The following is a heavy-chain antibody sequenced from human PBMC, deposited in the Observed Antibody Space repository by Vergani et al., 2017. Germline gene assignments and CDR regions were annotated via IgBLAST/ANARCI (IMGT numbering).Heavy chain of an antibody. CDR1: GFTFSSYG. Sequence: QVQLVESGGGVVQPGRSLRLSCAASGFTFSSYGMHWVRQAPGKGLEWVAVIWYDGSNKYYADSVKGRFTISRDNSKNTLYLQMNSLRAEDTAVYYCATMGGSSWELPYCDYYMDVWGKGTTVTVSS. V-gene: IGHV3-33*01. CDR2: IWYDGSNK. J-gene: IGHJ6*03. D-gene: IGHD1-26*01. CDR3: ATMGGSSWELPYCDYYMDV.